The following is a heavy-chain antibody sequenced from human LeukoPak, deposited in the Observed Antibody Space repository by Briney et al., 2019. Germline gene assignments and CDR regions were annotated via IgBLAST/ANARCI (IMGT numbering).Heavy chain of an antibody. V-gene: IGHV4-34*01. CDR1: GGSFSGYY. CDR2: IYHSGST. J-gene: IGHJ4*02. D-gene: IGHD5-18*01. CDR3: ARGAAMVTGFDY. Sequence: SETLSLTCAVYGGSFSGYYWSWIRQPPGKGLEWIGSIYHSGSTYYNPSLKSRVTISVDTSKNQFSLKLSSVTAADTAVYYCARGAAMVTGFDYWGQGTLVTVSS.